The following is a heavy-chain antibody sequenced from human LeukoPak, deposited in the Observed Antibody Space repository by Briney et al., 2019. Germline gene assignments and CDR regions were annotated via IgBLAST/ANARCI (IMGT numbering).Heavy chain of an antibody. Sequence: GASVKVSCKVSGYTLTELSMHWVRQAPGKGLEWMGGFDPEDGETIYAQKFQGRVTMTEDTSTDTAYMELSSLRSEDTAVYYCATLVGGTMVRGVIIRYYYYGMDVWGQGTTVTVSS. V-gene: IGHV1-24*01. D-gene: IGHD3-10*01. J-gene: IGHJ6*02. CDR3: ATLVGGTMVRGVIIRYYYYGMDV. CDR1: GYTLTELS. CDR2: FDPEDGET.